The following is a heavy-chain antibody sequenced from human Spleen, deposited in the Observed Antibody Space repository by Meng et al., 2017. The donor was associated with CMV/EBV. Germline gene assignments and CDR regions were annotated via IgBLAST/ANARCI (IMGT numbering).Heavy chain of an antibody. CDR3: AKGPQAIQINWFDP. V-gene: IGHV3-23*01. Sequence: GGSLRLSCADSGFGLSTFAMSWVRQAPGKGLEWVSSISGSGGSTFYADSVKGRFTISRDNSKKTMYLQMDSLRAEDTALYYCAKGPQAIQINWFDPWGQGTLVTVSS. CDR2: ISGSGGST. CDR1: GFGLSTFA. J-gene: IGHJ5*02.